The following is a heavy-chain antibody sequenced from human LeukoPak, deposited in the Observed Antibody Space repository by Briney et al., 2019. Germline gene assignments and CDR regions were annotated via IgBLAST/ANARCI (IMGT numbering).Heavy chain of an antibody. CDR2: ISGSGGST. Sequence: GGSLRLSCAASGFTFSSYAMSWVRQAPGKGLEWVSAISGSGGSTYYADSVKGRFTVSRDNSKNTLYLQMNSLRAEDTAVYYCAKVDFEGATWGGLFDYWGQGTLVTVSS. J-gene: IGHJ4*02. CDR3: AKVDFEGATWGGLFDY. V-gene: IGHV3-23*01. D-gene: IGHD1-26*01. CDR1: GFTFSSYA.